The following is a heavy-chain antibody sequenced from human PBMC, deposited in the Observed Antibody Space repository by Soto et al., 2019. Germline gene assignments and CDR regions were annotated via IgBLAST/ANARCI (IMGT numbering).Heavy chain of an antibody. V-gene: IGHV4-34*01. D-gene: IGHD3-10*01. Sequence: SETLSLTCAVYGGSFSGYYWSWIRQPPGKGLEWIGEINHSGSTNYNPSLKSRVTISVDTSKNQFSLKLSSVTAADTAVYYCARALGFGEPYYFDYWGQGTLGTVSS. J-gene: IGHJ4*02. CDR3: ARALGFGEPYYFDY. CDR2: INHSGST. CDR1: GGSFSGYY.